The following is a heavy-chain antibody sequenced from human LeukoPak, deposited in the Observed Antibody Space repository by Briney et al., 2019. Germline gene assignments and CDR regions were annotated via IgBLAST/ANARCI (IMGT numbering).Heavy chain of an antibody. CDR2: IRYDGSNK. CDR3: AKDRKRITIFGVVTRQPYNWFDP. V-gene: IGHV3-30*02. D-gene: IGHD3-3*01. Sequence: GGSLRLSCAASGFTFSSYGMHWVRQAPGKGLEWVAFIRYDGSNKYYADSVEGRFTISRDNSKNTLYLQMNSLRAEDTAVYYCAKDRKRITIFGVVTRQPYNWFDPWGQGTLVTVSS. CDR1: GFTFSSYG. J-gene: IGHJ5*02.